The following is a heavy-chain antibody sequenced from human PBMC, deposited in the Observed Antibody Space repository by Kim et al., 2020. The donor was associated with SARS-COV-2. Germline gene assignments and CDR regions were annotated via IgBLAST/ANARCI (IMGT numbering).Heavy chain of an antibody. Sequence: SVKVSCKASGFTFISSAMQWVRQARGQRLEWIGWIVVGSGNTNYAQKFQERVTITRDMSTSTAHLELSSLRSEDTAVYYCAAGTRGAYNNYGMDVWGQGTTVTVSS. V-gene: IGHV1-58*02. CDR3: AAGTRGAYNNYGMDV. CDR1: GFTFISSA. CDR2: IVVGSGNT. J-gene: IGHJ6*02. D-gene: IGHD1-1*01.